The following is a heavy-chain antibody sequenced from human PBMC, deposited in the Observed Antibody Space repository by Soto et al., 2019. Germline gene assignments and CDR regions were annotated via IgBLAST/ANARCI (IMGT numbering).Heavy chain of an antibody. CDR1: GFPFSSYG. Sequence: PGGSLRLSCAASGFPFSSYGMHWVRQAPGKGLEWVAVIWYDGSNKYYADSVKGRFTISRDNSKNTLYLQMNSLRAEDTAVYYCARGLRYFDWLSFDYWGQGTLVTVSS. V-gene: IGHV3-33*01. CDR2: IWYDGSNK. CDR3: ARGLRYFDWLSFDY. J-gene: IGHJ4*02. D-gene: IGHD3-9*01.